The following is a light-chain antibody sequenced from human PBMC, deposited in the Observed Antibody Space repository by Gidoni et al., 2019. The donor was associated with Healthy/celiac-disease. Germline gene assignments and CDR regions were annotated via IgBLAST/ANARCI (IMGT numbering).Light chain of an antibody. CDR3: QQNDNLPIT. CDR1: QDISNY. CDR2: DAS. V-gene: IGKV1-33*01. Sequence: IQLTPSPSALSASVGDRVTITCHASQDISNYLNWYQQKPGKAPKLLIYDASNLETEVPSRFSGSGAGKDFTFTISRLQPEDIATYYCQQNDNLPITFGQGTRLEIK. J-gene: IGKJ5*01.